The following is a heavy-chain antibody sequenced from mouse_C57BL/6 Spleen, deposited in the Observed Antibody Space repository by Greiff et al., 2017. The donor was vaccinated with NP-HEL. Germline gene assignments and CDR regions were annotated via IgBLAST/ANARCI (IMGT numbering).Heavy chain of an antibody. V-gene: IGHV5-6*02. CDR3: ARHYDYAMDY. CDR2: ISSGGSYT. CDR1: GFTFSSYG. D-gene: IGHD1-1*01. J-gene: IGHJ4*01. Sequence: DVMLVESGGDLVKPGGSLKLSCAASGFTFSSYGMSWVRQTPDKRLEWVATISSGGSYTYYPDSVKGRFTISRDNAKNTLYLQMSSLKSEDTAMYYCARHYDYAMDYWGQGTSVTVSS.